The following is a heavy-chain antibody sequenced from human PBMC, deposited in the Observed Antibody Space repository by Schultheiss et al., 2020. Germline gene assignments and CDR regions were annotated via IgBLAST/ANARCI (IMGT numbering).Heavy chain of an antibody. V-gene: IGHV4-39*02. D-gene: IGHD6-19*01. CDR3: ARVSTDGRLAHGKYYYYGMDV. J-gene: IGHJ6*02. Sequence: GSLRLSCTVSGDSFSSSAYCWVWIRQPPGKGLEWIGTIYYGGTTNYNPSLRSRVTISEDTSKNHFSLRLSSVTAADTAVYYCARVSTDGRLAHGKYYYYGMDVWGQGTTVTVSS. CDR2: IYYGGTT. CDR1: GDSFSSSAYC.